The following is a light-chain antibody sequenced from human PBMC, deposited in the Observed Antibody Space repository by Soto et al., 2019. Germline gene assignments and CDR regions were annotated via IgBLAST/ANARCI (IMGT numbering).Light chain of an antibody. CDR2: ETS. CDR1: QMITPSY. J-gene: IGKJ1*01. V-gene: IGKV3-20*01. Sequence: ELVLTQSPGSLSLPPGARATISCRASQMITPSYSAWYQQKPGQAPRLLIYETSSRASAIPDRFSGSGSGTNFSLTINRLEPEDFAVYFCQQYGDFTLTFGQGTKVEVQ. CDR3: QQYGDFTLT.